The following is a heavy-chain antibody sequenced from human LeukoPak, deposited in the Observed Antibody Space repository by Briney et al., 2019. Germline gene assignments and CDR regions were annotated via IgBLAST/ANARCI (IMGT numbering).Heavy chain of an antibody. V-gene: IGHV1-2*02. CDR1: GYTFSGYY. J-gene: IGHJ3*02. D-gene: IGHD2/OR15-2a*01. Sequence: ASVKVSCKASGYTFSGYYMHWVRQAPGQGLEWMGWINPNSGGTNYAQKFQGRVTMTRDTSISTAYMELSRLRSDDTAVYYCARDSSLLTALDIWGQGTMVTVSS. CDR3: ARDSSLLTALDI. CDR2: INPNSGGT.